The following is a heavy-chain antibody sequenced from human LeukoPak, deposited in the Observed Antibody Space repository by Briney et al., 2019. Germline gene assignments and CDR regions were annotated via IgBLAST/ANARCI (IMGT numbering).Heavy chain of an antibody. D-gene: IGHD6-6*01. J-gene: IGHJ4*02. CDR1: GYTFTNYY. Sequence: ASVKVSCKASGYTFTNYYIHWVRQPPGQGLEWTGIINPSGSSTSYAQKFQGRVTVTRDTSTSTVYMELSSLRSEDTAVYYCAREGPYSDSSRSRFDYWGQGTLVTVSS. CDR3: AREGPYSDSSRSRFDY. V-gene: IGHV1-46*01. CDR2: INPSGSST.